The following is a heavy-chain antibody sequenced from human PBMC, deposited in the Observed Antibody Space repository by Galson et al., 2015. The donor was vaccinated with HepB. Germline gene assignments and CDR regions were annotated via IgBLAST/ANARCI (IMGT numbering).Heavy chain of an antibody. CDR2: VHNSGST. Sequence: LSLTCSVSGGSISSGDYYWTWIRQPPGKGLEWIGYVHNSGSTYYNPSLKCRLTISLDMSKNQFSLKLTSVTAADTAVYYCARSRWGYAFDTWGQGTMVTVSS. J-gene: IGHJ3*02. CDR3: ARSRWGYAFDT. D-gene: IGHD1-26*01. CDR1: GGSISSGDYY. V-gene: IGHV4-30-4*01.